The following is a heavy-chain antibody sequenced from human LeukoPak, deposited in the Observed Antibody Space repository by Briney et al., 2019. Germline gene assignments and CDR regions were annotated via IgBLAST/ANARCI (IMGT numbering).Heavy chain of an antibody. V-gene: IGHV4-4*07. CDR3: ARDPPYYDSSGYYSYYYYGMDV. J-gene: IGHJ6*02. D-gene: IGHD3-22*01. CDR1: GGSISSYY. Sequence: SETLSLTCTVSGGSISSYYWSWIRQPAGKGLEWIGRIYTSGSTNYNPSLKSRVTMSVDTSKNQFSLKLSSVTAADTAVYYCARDPPYYDSSGYYSYYYYGMDVWGQGTTVTVSS. CDR2: IYTSGST.